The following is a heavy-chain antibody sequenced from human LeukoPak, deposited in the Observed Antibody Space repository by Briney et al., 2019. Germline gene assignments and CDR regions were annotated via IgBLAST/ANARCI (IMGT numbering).Heavy chain of an antibody. V-gene: IGHV3-48*01. D-gene: IGHD3-10*01. Sequence: PGGSLRLSCAASGFTFSSYSMNWVRQAPGRGLEWVSYISSSSSTIYYADSVKGRFTISRDNAKNSLYLQMNSLRAEDTAVYYCASIRYGSGSYYSHFDYWGQGTLVTVSS. CDR2: ISSSSSTI. J-gene: IGHJ4*02. CDR3: ASIRYGSGSYYSHFDY. CDR1: GFTFSSYS.